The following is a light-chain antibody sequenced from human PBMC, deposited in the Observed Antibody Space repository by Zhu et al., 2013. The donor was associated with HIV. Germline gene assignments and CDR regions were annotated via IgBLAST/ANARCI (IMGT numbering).Light chain of an antibody. Sequence: QSALTQPASVSGSPGQSITISCTGTSSDVGGYNHVSWYQQHPGKAPKLMIYEVSNRPSGVSNRFSGSKSGTTASLTISGLQAEDEADYYCSSYRSGDTVDCVFGTGTKVTVL. CDR2: EVS. CDR1: SSDVGGYNH. J-gene: IGLJ1*01. CDR3: SSYRSGDTVDCV. V-gene: IGLV2-14*01.